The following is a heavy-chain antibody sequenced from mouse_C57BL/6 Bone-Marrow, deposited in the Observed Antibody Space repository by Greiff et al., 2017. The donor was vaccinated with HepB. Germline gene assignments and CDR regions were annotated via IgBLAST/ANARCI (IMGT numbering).Heavy chain of an antibody. V-gene: IGHV14-4*01. D-gene: IGHD1-1*01. Sequence: VQLKESGAELVRPGASVKLSCTASGFNIKDDYMHWVKQRPEQGLEWIGWIDPENGDTEYASKFQGKATITADTSSNTAYLQLSSLTSEDTAVYYCTTHYYGSSLFAYWGQGTLVTVSA. J-gene: IGHJ3*01. CDR2: IDPENGDT. CDR3: TTHYYGSSLFAY. CDR1: GFNIKDDY.